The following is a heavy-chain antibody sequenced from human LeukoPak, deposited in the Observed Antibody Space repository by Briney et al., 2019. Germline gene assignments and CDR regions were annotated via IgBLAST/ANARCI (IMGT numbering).Heavy chain of an antibody. CDR2: VSNDGSNK. CDR3: ARDRSKCMDV. Sequence: GGSLRLSCAASGFTFSTYFMYWVRQAPGKGLGWVAVVSNDGSNKYHADSVKGRFTIFRDNSKNTLYLQMDSLRAEDTAVYYCARDRSKCMDVWGQGTTVTVSS. D-gene: IGHD3-10*01. V-gene: IGHV3-30-3*01. CDR1: GFTFSTYF. J-gene: IGHJ6*02.